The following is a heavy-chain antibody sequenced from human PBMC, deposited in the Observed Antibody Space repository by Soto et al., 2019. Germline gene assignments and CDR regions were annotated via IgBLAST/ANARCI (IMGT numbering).Heavy chain of an antibody. V-gene: IGHV3-23*01. J-gene: IGHJ4*02. CDR3: AKGSATSRPYYFDY. Sequence: GGSLRLSCVASGFTFSSYAMSRVRQAPGKGLEWVSAITGGGGDTFHADSVRGRLTISRDNSRNTLYLQMDSLRAEDTALYYCAKGSATSRPYYFDYWGQGTLVTVSS. CDR1: GFTFSSYA. CDR2: ITGGGGDT.